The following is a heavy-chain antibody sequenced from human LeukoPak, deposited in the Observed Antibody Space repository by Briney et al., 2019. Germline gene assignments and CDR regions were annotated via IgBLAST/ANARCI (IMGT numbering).Heavy chain of an antibody. J-gene: IGHJ4*02. Sequence: PGGSLRLSCAASGFTFSSYSMNWVRQAPGKGLEWVSSISSSSSYIYYADSVKGRFTISRDNAKNSLYLQMNSLRAEDTAVYYCARDNHYGGNVYYFDYWGQGTLVTVSS. CDR1: GFTFSSYS. CDR3: ARDNHYGGNVYYFDY. V-gene: IGHV3-21*01. D-gene: IGHD4-23*01. CDR2: ISSSSSYI.